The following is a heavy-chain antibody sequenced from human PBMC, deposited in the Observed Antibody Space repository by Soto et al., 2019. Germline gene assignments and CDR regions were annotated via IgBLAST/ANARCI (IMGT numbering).Heavy chain of an antibody. CDR3: AGGRIVVVGSRAYSGMDV. J-gene: IGHJ6*01. Sequence: QVHLLLQSGAEVKKPGSSVKVSCKASGGTPSNSAISWVRQAPGQGLEGMGGIIPVFGLVKYAQNFQGRATTTADESTNTAYMELGSLRPGDTAVYHCAGGRIVVVGSRAYSGMDVWGQGTTVTVSS. V-gene: IGHV1-69*01. CDR1: GGTPSNSA. D-gene: IGHD3-22*01. CDR2: IIPVFGLV.